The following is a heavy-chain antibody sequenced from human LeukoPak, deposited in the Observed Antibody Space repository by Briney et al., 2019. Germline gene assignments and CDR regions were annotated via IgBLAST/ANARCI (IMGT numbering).Heavy chain of an antibody. V-gene: IGHV3-72*01. CDR1: GFTFSDHY. CDR2: IRNKADSYTT. Sequence: GGSLRLSCAASGFTFSDHYMDWVRQAPGKGLEWIGRIRNKADSYTTEYAASVKGRFTISRDDSKSSLYLQMNSLKTEDTAVYYCAKGTLKYYFDYWGQGTLVTVSS. CDR3: AKGTLKYYFDY. J-gene: IGHJ4*02.